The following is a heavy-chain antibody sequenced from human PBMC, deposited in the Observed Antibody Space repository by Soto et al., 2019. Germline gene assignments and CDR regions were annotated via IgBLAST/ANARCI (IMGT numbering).Heavy chain of an antibody. D-gene: IGHD3-10*01. CDR3: VRKKFGRRGFQAY. V-gene: IGHV3-33*01. CDR2: IWYDGSKK. J-gene: IGHJ4*02. Sequence: GGSLRLCCAASGFSFSDYGIHWVRQAPGKGLEWLAFIWYDGSKKYYAKSVEGRFTISRDNSKNTLNLQMNSLRDEDTAVYYCVRKKFGRRGFQAYRARRTLDPVSS. CDR1: GFSFSDYG.